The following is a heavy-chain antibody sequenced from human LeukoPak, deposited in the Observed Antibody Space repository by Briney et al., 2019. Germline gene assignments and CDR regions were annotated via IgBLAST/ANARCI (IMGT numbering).Heavy chain of an antibody. CDR1: GFTFSSYG. Sequence: GGSLRLSCAASGFTFSSYGMHWVRQAPGKGLEWVAFVRSDGSVEYYADSVKGRFTISRDNSKNTLYLQMNSLRAEDSAVYYCAKDLGTLISGTYYYYFDYWGQGTLVTVS. V-gene: IGHV3-30*02. J-gene: IGHJ4*02. CDR2: VRSDGSVE. CDR3: AKDLGTLISGTYYYYFDY. D-gene: IGHD3-10*01.